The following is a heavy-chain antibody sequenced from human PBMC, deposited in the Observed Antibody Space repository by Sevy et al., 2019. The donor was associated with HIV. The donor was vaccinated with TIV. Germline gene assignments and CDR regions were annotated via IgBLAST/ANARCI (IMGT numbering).Heavy chain of an antibody. CDR3: AKDRGDYGSGGYYRPLDY. V-gene: IGHV3-23*01. J-gene: IGHJ4*02. D-gene: IGHD3-10*01. CDR2: ISAGGENT. Sequence: GGSLRLSCAASGFSFSNYAMNWVRQAPGKGPEWVSGISAGGENTYYAGSVKGRFTISSDNSKNTLYLQMKSLGAEDTAVYHCAKDRGDYGSGGYYRPLDYWGQGTLVTVSS. CDR1: GFSFSNYA.